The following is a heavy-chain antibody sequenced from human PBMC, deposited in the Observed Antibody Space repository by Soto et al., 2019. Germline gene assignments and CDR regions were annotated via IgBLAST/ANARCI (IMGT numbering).Heavy chain of an antibody. CDR2: IYWDDDK. V-gene: IGHV2-5*02. CDR1: GGSISGHYWS. J-gene: IGHJ5*02. CDR3: AHALYIVVGARLYNWFDP. D-gene: IGHD2-15*01. Sequence: TLSLTCSVSGGSISGHYWSWIRQPPGKALEWLALIYWDDDKRYSPSLKSRLTITKDTSKNQVVLTMTNMDPVDTATYYCAHALYIVVGARLYNWFDPWGQGTLVTVSS.